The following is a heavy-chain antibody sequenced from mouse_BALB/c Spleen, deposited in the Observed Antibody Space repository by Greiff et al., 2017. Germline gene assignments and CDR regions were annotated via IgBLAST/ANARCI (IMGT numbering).Heavy chain of an antibody. CDR3: APYYRYPFAY. CDR1: GYSFTGYY. D-gene: IGHD2-14*01. J-gene: IGHJ3*01. V-gene: IGHV1-31*01. CDR2: INPYNGAT. Sequence: EVQLQQSGPELVKPGASVSISCTASGYSFTGYYMHWVKQSHVKSLEWLGRINPYNGATSYNQNFKDKASLTVDKSSSTAYMELHSLTSEDSAVYYCAPYYRYPFAYWGQGTLVTVSA.